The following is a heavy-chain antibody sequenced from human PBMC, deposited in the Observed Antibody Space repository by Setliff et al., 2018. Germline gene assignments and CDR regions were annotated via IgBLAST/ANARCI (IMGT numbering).Heavy chain of an antibody. V-gene: IGHV1-18*01. J-gene: IGHJ3*02. D-gene: IGHD2-2*01. CDR3: ARRAPAAMADAFDI. Sequence: GASVKVSCKASGYTFTSHGISWVRQAPGQGLEWMGWISAYNGNTNYAQKLQGRVTMTTDTSTSTAYMELRSLRSDDTAVYYCARRAPAAMADAFDIWGQGTMVTVSS. CDR1: GYTFTSHG. CDR2: ISAYNGNT.